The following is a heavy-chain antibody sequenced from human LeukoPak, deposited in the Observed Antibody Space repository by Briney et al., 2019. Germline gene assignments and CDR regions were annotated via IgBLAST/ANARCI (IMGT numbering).Heavy chain of an antibody. D-gene: IGHD1-1*01. CDR1: GFTFSSYA. CDR2: ISYDGSNK. CDR3: AKSRHTTSHFLGDD. J-gene: IGHJ4*02. Sequence: PGGSLRLSCAASGFTFSSYAMSWVRQAPGKGLEWVAVISYDGSNKYYADSVKGRFTISRDNSKNTLHMQVNSLRAEDTALYYCAKSRHTTSHFLGDDWGQGTLVIVSS. V-gene: IGHV3-30-3*02.